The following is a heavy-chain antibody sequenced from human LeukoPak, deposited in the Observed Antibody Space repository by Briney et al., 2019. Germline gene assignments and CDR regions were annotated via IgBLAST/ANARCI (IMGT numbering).Heavy chain of an antibody. Sequence: GASVKVSCKASGGTFSSYAISWVRQAPGQGLEWMGGIIPIFGTANYAQKFQGRVTITADESTSTAYMELSSLRSEDTAVYYCARVYEWELPWFDYWGQGTLVTVSS. CDR2: IIPIFGTA. CDR3: ARVYEWELPWFDY. V-gene: IGHV1-69*13. J-gene: IGHJ4*02. D-gene: IGHD1-26*01. CDR1: GGTFSSYA.